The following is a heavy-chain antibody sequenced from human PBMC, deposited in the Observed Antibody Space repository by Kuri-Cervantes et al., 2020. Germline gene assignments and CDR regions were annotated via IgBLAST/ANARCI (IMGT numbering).Heavy chain of an antibody. CDR2: IGTAGDT. V-gene: IGHV3-13*01. CDR1: GFTVSSYD. CDR3: AGYCETGNCHWGGY. D-gene: IGHD2-15*01. Sequence: GGSLRLSCAASGFTVSSYDMHWVRQATGKGLKWVSAIGTAGDTYAGSVKGRFIISRDNAKNTLYLQMNSLTAEDTAVYYCAGYCETGNCHWGGYWDQGALVTVSS. J-gene: IGHJ4*02.